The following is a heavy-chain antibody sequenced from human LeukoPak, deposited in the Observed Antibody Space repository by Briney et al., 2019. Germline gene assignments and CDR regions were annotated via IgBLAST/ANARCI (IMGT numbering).Heavy chain of an antibody. CDR3: ARAQIRKGRSEDYYDTFDY. CDR1: GGSISSYY. V-gene: IGHV4-59*01. D-gene: IGHD3-22*01. Sequence: SETLSLTCTVSGGSISSYYWSWIRQPPGKGLEWIGYIYYSGSTNYNPSLKSRVTISVDTSKNQFSLKLSSVTAADTAVYYCARAQIRKGRSEDYYDTFDYWGQGTLVTVSS. CDR2: IYYSGST. J-gene: IGHJ4*02.